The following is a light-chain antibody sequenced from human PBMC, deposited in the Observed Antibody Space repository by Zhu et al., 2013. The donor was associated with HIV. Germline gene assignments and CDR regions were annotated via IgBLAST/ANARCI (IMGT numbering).Light chain of an antibody. J-gene: IGKJ2*04. CDR2: LAS. V-gene: IGKV1-17*01. CDR1: RDIRNH. CDR3: QQYNSYSLCS. Sequence: DIQMTQSPSSLSASVGDRVTITCRASRDIRNHLGWYQQKPGKAPRRLIYLASTLQSGVPSRFSGSGSGTEFTLTISSLQPDDFATYYCQQYNSYSLCSFGLGDQAGDQT.